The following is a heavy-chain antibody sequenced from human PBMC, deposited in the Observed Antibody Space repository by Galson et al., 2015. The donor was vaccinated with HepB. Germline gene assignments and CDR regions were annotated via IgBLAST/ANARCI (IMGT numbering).Heavy chain of an antibody. CDR2: ISSSNSYT. CDR1: GFTFSDYY. D-gene: IGHD3-3*01. J-gene: IGHJ4*02. Sequence: SLRLSCAASGFTFSDYYMSWIRQAPGKGLEWVSYISSSNSYTNYADSVKGRFTISRDNAKRSLYLQMSSLRAEDTAVYYCASVGTLFGVVIGGPDYWGQGTLVTVSS. V-gene: IGHV3-11*06. CDR3: ASVGTLFGVVIGGPDY.